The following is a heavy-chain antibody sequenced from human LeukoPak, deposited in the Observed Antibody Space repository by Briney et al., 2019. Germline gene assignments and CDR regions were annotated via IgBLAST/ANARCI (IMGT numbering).Heavy chain of an antibody. CDR1: GFTFSSYA. V-gene: IGHV3-53*01. Sequence: GGSLRLSCAASGFTFSSYAMHWVRQAPGKGLEWVSVMYSGGGKYFADFVQGRFTISRDNSKNTLYLKMNTLRVEDAAVYYCARERGDYYFDYGGQGTLVTVSS. J-gene: IGHJ4*02. CDR2: MYSGGGK. CDR3: ARERGDYYFDY. D-gene: IGHD3-10*01.